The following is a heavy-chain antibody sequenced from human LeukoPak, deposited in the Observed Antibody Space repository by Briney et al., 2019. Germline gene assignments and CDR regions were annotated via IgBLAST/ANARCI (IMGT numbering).Heavy chain of an antibody. CDR3: AKDNSAGGKYYYYMDV. CDR1: RFTFSSYW. J-gene: IGHJ6*03. D-gene: IGHD3-16*01. V-gene: IGHV3-7*01. CDR2: IKQDGSEK. Sequence: GGSLRLSCAASRFTFSSYWMSWVRQAPGKGLEWVANIKQDGSEKYYVDSVKGRFTISRDNAKNSLYLQMNSLRAEDTAVYYCAKDNSAGGKYYYYMDVCGKGTTVIVSS.